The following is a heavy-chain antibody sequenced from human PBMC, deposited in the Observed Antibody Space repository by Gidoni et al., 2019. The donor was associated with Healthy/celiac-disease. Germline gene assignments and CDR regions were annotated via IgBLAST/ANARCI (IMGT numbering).Heavy chain of an antibody. V-gene: IGHV3-33*01. D-gene: IGHD4-17*01. CDR3: ATFMTIDHQYYYYGMDV. Sequence: QVQLVESGGGVVQPGRSLRLSCAASGFTFSSSGMHWVRQAPGKGLEWVAVIWYDGSNKYYADSVKGRFTISRDNSKNTLYLQMNSLRAEDTAVYYCATFMTIDHQYYYYGMDVWGQGTTVTVSS. CDR1: GFTFSSSG. CDR2: IWYDGSNK. J-gene: IGHJ6*02.